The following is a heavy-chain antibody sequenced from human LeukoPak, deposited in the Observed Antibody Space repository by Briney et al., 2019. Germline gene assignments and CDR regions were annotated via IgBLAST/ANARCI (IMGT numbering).Heavy chain of an antibody. CDR3: ARVGRAAAGGGRFDY. CDR2: IKQDGSEK. V-gene: IGHV3-7*01. CDR1: GFTFSTYW. D-gene: IGHD6-13*01. J-gene: IGHJ4*02. Sequence: GGSLRLSCAASGFTFSTYWMTWVRQAPGKGLEWVANIKQDGSEKYYVDSVKGRFTISRDNAKNSLYLQMNSLRAEDTAVYYCARVGRAAAGGGRFDYWGQGTLVTVSS.